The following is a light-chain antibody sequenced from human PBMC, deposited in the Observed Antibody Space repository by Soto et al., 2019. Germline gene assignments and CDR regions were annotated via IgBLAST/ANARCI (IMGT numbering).Light chain of an antibody. J-gene: IGLJ1*01. CDR3: SSYGGYNNVV. V-gene: IGLV2-8*01. CDR1: SCDVGGYNY. Sequence: QSVLTQPPSASGSPGQSVTISCTGTSCDVGGYNYVSWFQQHPGKAPKLIIHEVNQRPSGVPDRFSGSKSGNTASLTVSGLQAEDEGTYYCSSYGGYNNVVFGTGTKVTVL. CDR2: EVN.